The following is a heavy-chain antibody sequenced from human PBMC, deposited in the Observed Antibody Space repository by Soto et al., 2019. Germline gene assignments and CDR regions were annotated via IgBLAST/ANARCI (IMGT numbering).Heavy chain of an antibody. D-gene: IGHD4-17*01. CDR1: GYTFTSYY. CDR3: ARDSTTVTIMEDYYYYYGMDV. CDR2: INPSGGST. J-gene: IGHJ6*02. V-gene: IGHV1-46*01. Sequence: VASVKVSCKASGYTFTSYYMHWVRQAPGQGLEWMGIINPSGGSTSYAQKFQGRVTMTRDTSTSTVYMELSSLRSEDTAVYYCARDSTTVTIMEDYYYYYGMDVWGQGTTVTVSS.